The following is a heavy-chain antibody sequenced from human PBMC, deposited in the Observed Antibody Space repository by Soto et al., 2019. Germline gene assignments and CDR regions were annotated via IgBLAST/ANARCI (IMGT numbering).Heavy chain of an antibody. Sequence: SETLSLTCTVSGGSIISTTHYWGWIRQPRGKGLEWIGSIYCSGSTYYNPSLKSRVTISVDTSKNQSSLKLSAVSAADTAVYYCATHEGDAAVSVCRGWFDPWGQGTLVTVSS. D-gene: IGHD6-13*01. V-gene: IGHV4-39*01. J-gene: IGHJ5*02. CDR1: GGSIISTTHY. CDR3: ATHEGDAAVSVCRGWFDP. CDR2: IYCSGST.